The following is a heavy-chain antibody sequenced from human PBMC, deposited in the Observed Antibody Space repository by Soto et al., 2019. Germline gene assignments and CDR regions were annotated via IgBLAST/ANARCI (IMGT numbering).Heavy chain of an antibody. Sequence: PRLSCAASGFTLTSYEMNWVRQAPGKGLEWVSYISSSGKTIYYADSVKGRFTISRDSAQNSLYLQMSSLRAEDTAVYYCARAVRWRYPFFDFWGQGTLVTVSS. J-gene: IGHJ4*02. CDR2: ISSSGKTI. CDR3: ARAVRWRYPFFDF. V-gene: IGHV3-48*03. D-gene: IGHD2-21*01. CDR1: GFTLTSYE.